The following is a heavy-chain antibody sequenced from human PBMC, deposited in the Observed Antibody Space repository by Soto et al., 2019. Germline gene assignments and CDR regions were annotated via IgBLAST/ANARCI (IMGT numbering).Heavy chain of an antibody. CDR3: AKGSITVFGGVIIYGLEY. J-gene: IGHJ4*02. V-gene: IGHV3-23*01. CDR2: ITGSGDRT. Sequence: GESLKISCAASGFTFSSYSMSWVRQAPGKGLEWVSSITGSGDRTFYAGSVKGRFTIFRDNSRNKLYLDMDTLRAEDTAVYYCAKGSITVFGGVIIYGLEYWGQGTLVTVSS. CDR1: GFTFSSYS. D-gene: IGHD3-3*01.